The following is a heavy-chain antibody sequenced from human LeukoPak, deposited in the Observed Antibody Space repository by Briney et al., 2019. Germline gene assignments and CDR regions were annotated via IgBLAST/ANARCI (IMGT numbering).Heavy chain of an antibody. D-gene: IGHD7-27*01. CDR1: GFTFSSYA. CDR3: AKETGDSWGYFEW. J-gene: IGHJ4*02. CDR2: IINSGGGT. Sequence: GGSLRLSCAASGFTFSSYAMTWFRQALGKGLEWVSSIINSGGGTYYADSVKGRFTISRDNSKNTLHLQMNSLRAEDTAVYYCAKETGDSWGYFEWWGQGALVTVSS. V-gene: IGHV3-23*01.